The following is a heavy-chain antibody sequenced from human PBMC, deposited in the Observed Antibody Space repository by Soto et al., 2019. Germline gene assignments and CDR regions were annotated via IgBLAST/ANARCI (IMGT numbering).Heavy chain of an antibody. CDR3: ARDRPGGYTSGWYSGASSYYFDS. CDR2: IKQDGSEK. V-gene: IGHV3-7*01. CDR1: GFTFSTYW. D-gene: IGHD6-19*01. J-gene: IGHJ4*02. Sequence: EVQLVESGGGLVQPGGSLKLSCGASGFTFSTYWMSWVRQAPGKGLEWVANIKQDGSEKYYVDSVRGRFTLSRDNAKNSMYLRMNSLRAEDTAVYYCARDRPGGYTSGWYSGASSYYFDSWGQGTLVTVSS.